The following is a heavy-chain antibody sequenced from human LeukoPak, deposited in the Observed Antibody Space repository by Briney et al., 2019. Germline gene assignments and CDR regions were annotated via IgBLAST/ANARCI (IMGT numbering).Heavy chain of an antibody. CDR1: GFAVSSNY. V-gene: IGHV3-53*01. Sequence: PGRSLRLSCAASGFAVSSNYMSWVRQAPGKGLEWVSVIYSGGSTYYADSVKGRFTISRDNSKNTLYLQMNSLRAEDTAVYYCARTPVLHGSGSRGDYWGQGTLVTVSS. CDR3: ARTPVLHGSGSRGDY. CDR2: IYSGGST. D-gene: IGHD3-10*01. J-gene: IGHJ4*02.